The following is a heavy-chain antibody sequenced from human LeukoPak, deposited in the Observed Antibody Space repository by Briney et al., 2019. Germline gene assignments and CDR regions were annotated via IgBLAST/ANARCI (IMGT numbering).Heavy chain of an antibody. CDR1: GFIFSNYW. V-gene: IGHV3-30*02. J-gene: IGHJ6*03. CDR2: VQYDGSNE. D-gene: IGHD2-8*01. Sequence: GGSLRLSCAASGFIFSNYWMIWVRQAPGKGLEWVAYVQYDGSNEQYADSVKGRFSISRDSSKNILYLQMNSLRGEDTAVYYCAKDRCSNGVGCYYYYMDVWGKGTTVTISS. CDR3: AKDRCSNGVGCYYYYMDV.